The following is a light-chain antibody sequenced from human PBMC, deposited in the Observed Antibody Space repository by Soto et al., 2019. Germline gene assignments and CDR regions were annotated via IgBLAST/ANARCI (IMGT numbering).Light chain of an antibody. CDR1: QSVSTS. J-gene: IGKJ1*01. V-gene: IGKV3-11*01. CDR3: QVRDVWPT. CDR2: DAS. Sequence: IVLTQSPATLSLSPGERAALSCRASQSVSTSLAWYQHKPGQAPRLIIYDASKRAPGIPARFSGSGFGTDFTLTSSSREPEDFAVYYCQVRDVWPTFGQGTKVEIK.